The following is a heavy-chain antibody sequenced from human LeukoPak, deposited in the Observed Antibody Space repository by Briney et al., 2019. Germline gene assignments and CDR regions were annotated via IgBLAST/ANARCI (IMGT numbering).Heavy chain of an antibody. V-gene: IGHV4-34*01. D-gene: IGHD2-2*02. Sequence: PSETLSLTCAVYGGSFSGYYWSWIRQPPGKGLEWIGEINHSGSTNYNPSLKSRVTISVDTSKNQVSLKLSSVTAADTAVYYCASSGCSSTSCYRVGYYYYYMDVWGKGTTVTVSS. CDR3: ASSGCSSTSCYRVGYYYYYMDV. J-gene: IGHJ6*03. CDR2: INHSGST. CDR1: GGSFSGYY.